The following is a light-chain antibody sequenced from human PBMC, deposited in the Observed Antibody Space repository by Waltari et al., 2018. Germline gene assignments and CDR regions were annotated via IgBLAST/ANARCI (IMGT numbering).Light chain of an antibody. CDR1: QSVSSSY. J-gene: IGKJ2*01. Sequence: EIVLTQSPGTLSLSPGERATFSCRASQSVSSSYLAWYQQKPGQAPRLLIYGASSRATGIPDRFSGSGPGTDFTLTISRLEPEDFAVYYCQQYGSSPPYTFGQGTKLEIK. V-gene: IGKV3-20*01. CDR2: GAS. CDR3: QQYGSSPPYT.